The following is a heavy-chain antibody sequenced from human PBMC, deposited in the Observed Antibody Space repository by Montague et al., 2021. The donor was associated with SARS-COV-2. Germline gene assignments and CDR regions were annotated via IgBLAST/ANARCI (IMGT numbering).Heavy chain of an antibody. CDR3: ARGALFYDSSGYYSDAFDI. V-gene: IGHV4-4*07. D-gene: IGHD3-22*01. Sequence: SETLSLTCTVSGGSISSYYWNWIRQSAGKGPEWIGRIYTSGSTNYDPSLKSRVTMSVDTSKNQFSLKLSSVTAADTAVYYCARGALFYDSSGYYSDAFDIWGRGTMVTVSS. CDR2: IYTSGST. J-gene: IGHJ3*02. CDR1: GGSISSYY.